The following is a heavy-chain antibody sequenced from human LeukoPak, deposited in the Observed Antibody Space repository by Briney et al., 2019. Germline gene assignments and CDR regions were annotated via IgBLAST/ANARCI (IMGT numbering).Heavy chain of an antibody. Sequence: PGGSLRLSCVASGLPIADFAMHWVRQAPGKGLEWVSLISGDGVSTFYADSVKGRFSISRDNSKNSLSLEMNSLRTEDTTMYYCARESGKFDYWGQGTLVAVSS. CDR3: ARESGKFDY. CDR1: GLPIADFA. CDR2: ISGDGVST. V-gene: IGHV3-43*02. J-gene: IGHJ4*02.